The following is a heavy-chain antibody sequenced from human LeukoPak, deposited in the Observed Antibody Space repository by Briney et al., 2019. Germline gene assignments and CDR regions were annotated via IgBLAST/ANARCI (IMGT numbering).Heavy chain of an antibody. V-gene: IGHV3-21*01. CDR2: ISSSSSYI. J-gene: IGHJ3*02. Sequence: GGSLRLSCAASGFTFSSYEMNWVRQAPGNGLEWVSSISSSSSYIYYADSVKGRFTISRDNAKNSLYLQMNSLRAEDTAVYYCARETTKSAFNIWGQGTMVTVSS. CDR3: ARETTKSAFNI. D-gene: IGHD1-1*01. CDR1: GFTFSSYE.